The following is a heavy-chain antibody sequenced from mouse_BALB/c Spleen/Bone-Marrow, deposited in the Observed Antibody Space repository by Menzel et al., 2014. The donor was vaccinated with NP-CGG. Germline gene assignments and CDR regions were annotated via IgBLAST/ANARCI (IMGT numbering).Heavy chain of an antibody. Sequence: EVQLVESGAELVKPGASVKLTCTASGFNIKDTYMHWVKQRPEQGLEWIGRIDPANGNTKYDPKFQGKATITADTSSNTAYLQLSSLTSEYTAVYYCARDGNYGAWFAYWGQGTLVTVSA. CDR2: IDPANGNT. D-gene: IGHD2-1*01. CDR3: ARDGNYGAWFAY. J-gene: IGHJ3*01. CDR1: GFNIKDTY. V-gene: IGHV14-3*02.